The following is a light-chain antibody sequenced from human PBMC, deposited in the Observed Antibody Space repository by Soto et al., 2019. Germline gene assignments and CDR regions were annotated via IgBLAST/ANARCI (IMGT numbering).Light chain of an antibody. CDR1: QSISGW. CDR2: DAS. J-gene: IGKJ2*01. Sequence: DIQMTQSPSTLSASVGDRVTITCRASQSISGWLAWYQQKPGKAPKLLIYDASSLESGVPSRFSGSGSGTEFTLTNSSLQPDDFATYYCQQYNSYSYTFGQGTKLEIK. CDR3: QQYNSYSYT. V-gene: IGKV1-5*01.